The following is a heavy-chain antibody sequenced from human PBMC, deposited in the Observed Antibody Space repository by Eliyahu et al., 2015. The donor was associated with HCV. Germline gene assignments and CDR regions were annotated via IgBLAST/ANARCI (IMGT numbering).Heavy chain of an antibody. Sequence: QVQLVQSGAEVKKPGSSVKVSCKASGGTFSSYAISWVRQAPGQGLEWMGGIIPIFGTANYAQKFQGRVTITADESTSTAYMELSSLRSEDTAVYYCARVGCSGGSCGAFYRVPHWFDPWGQGTLVTVSS. J-gene: IGHJ5*02. CDR2: IIPIFGTA. V-gene: IGHV1-69*01. D-gene: IGHD2-15*01. CDR1: GGTFSSYA. CDR3: ARVGCSGGSCGAFYRVPHWFDP.